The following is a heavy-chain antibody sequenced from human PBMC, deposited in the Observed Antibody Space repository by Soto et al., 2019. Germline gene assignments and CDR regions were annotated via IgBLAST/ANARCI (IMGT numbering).Heavy chain of an antibody. Sequence: APMKVSCQASWYTFTNHYIHRVRQAPGQGLEWMGVINPTGGRASYAPKFQGRVTLTRDTSTSTAYMELSSLRPEDTAVYYCARVGYWYGMDVWGQGTTVTVSS. CDR1: WYTFTNHY. CDR3: ARVGYWYGMDV. CDR2: INPTGGRA. D-gene: IGHD2-15*01. V-gene: IGHV1-46*01. J-gene: IGHJ6*02.